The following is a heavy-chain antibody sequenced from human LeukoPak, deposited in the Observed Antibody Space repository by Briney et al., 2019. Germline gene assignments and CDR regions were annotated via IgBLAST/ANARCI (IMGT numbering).Heavy chain of an antibody. CDR1: GFTFSDNN. J-gene: IGHJ4*02. D-gene: IGHD1-1*01. CDR3: ARDPRTVRI. V-gene: IGHV3-11*04. Sequence: NPGGSLRLSCAASGFTFSDNNMTWVRQAPGKGLEWLSYISGNGGVIQYADSVKGRFTISRDNAKNLLYLQMDSLRVEHTAIYYCARDPRTVRIWGQGTLVTVSS. CDR2: ISGNGGVI.